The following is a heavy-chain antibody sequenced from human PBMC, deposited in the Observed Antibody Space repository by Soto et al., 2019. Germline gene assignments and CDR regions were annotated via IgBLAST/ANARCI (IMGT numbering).Heavy chain of an antibody. CDR1: GFTFNAYA. V-gene: IGHV3-23*01. CDR2: IGGGGGNR. D-gene: IGHD4-4*01. Sequence: PGGSLRLSCAASGFTFNAYAMTWVRQAPGKGLEWVSAIGGGGGNRYYADSVRGRFTISRDNSKDTVDLQMNSLRVEDTAVYYCARVASDYINSVDNWGQGILVTVSS. J-gene: IGHJ4*02. CDR3: ARVASDYINSVDN.